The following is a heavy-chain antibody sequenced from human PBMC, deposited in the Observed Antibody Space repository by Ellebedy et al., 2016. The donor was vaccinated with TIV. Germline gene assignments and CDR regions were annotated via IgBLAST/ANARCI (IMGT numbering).Heavy chain of an antibody. Sequence: GGSLRLSXAASGFTFSNHGMHWVRQAPGKGLEWVSLISHDGSDKQYVDSVKGRFTISKDSSKNTLYLQMSGLRTEDTAVYYCARGTYYSIYWGQGTLVTVSS. CDR3: ARGTYYSIY. CDR2: ISHDGSDK. J-gene: IGHJ4*02. D-gene: IGHD3-10*01. V-gene: IGHV3-30*03. CDR1: GFTFSNHG.